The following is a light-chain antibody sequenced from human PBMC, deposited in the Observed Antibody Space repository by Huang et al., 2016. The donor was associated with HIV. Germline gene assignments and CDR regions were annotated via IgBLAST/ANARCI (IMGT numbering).Light chain of an antibody. J-gene: IGKJ2*01. Sequence: DIVLTPSPATLSLFPGERATLSCRASHSVNNYLAWYQQKPGQAPRLLIYDASNRATGIPARFSGSGSGTDFALTNSSLEPEDFAMYYCQQRNNWPRTFGQGTKLEIK. CDR3: QQRNNWPRT. V-gene: IGKV3-11*01. CDR1: HSVNNY. CDR2: DAS.